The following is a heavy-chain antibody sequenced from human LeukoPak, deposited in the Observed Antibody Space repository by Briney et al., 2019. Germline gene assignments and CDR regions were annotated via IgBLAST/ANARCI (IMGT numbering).Heavy chain of an antibody. CDR3: ARANGWYGGYYFDY. J-gene: IGHJ4*02. CDR1: GRSISTYY. D-gene: IGHD6-19*01. V-gene: IGHV4-59*12. Sequence: SETLSLTCTVSGRSISTYYWSWIRQPPGKGLEWIGYVYYSGSTNYNPSLKSRVTISVDKSKNQFSLKLSSVTAADTAVYYCARANGWYGGYYFDYWGQGTLVTVSS. CDR2: VYYSGST.